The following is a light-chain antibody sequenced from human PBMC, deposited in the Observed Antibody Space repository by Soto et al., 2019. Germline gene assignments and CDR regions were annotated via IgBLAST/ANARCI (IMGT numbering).Light chain of an antibody. CDR1: DIGRKS. CDR2: DDS. Sequence: SYELTQPPSVSVAPGQTARLTCGGYDIGRKSVHWYQQKPGQAPVLVVFDDSVRPAGIPERVSGSNSGNTATLSISGVEAGDEADYFCQVWDSSSDHYVFGSGTKLTVL. CDR3: QVWDSSSDHYV. J-gene: IGLJ1*01. V-gene: IGLV3-21*02.